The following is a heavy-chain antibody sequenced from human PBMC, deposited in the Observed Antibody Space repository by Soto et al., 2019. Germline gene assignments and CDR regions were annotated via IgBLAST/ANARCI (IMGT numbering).Heavy chain of an antibody. D-gene: IGHD6-13*01. CDR1: GFTFSSYA. V-gene: IGHV3-23*01. Sequence: PGGSLRLSCAASGFTFSSYAMSWVRQAPGKGLEWVSAISGSGGSTYYADSVKGRFTISRDNSKNTLYLQMNSLRAEDTAVYYCAKRKTTGYSSRRGPESPSFDYWGQGTLVTVSS. CDR3: AKRKTTGYSSRRGPESPSFDY. CDR2: ISGSGGST. J-gene: IGHJ4*02.